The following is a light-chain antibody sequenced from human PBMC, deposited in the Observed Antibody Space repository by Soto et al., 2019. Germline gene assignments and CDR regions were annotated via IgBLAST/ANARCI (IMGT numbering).Light chain of an antibody. CDR1: QNINTW. J-gene: IGKJ2*01. V-gene: IGKV1-5*01. Sequence: DIQMIQSPSTLSASIGDRITITCRASQNINTWLAWYQQKPGRAPKVLIYDASSLESGVPSRISGSGSGTEFILTISSLQLDDFATYYCHQYYGYPYTFGQGTKLEIK. CDR3: HQYYGYPYT. CDR2: DAS.